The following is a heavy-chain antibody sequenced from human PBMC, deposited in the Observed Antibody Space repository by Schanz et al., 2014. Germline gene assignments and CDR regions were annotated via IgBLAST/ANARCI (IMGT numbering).Heavy chain of an antibody. V-gene: IGHV3-66*01. Sequence: EVRLLESGGGLVQPGGSLRLSCAASGFTVSSNYMSWVRQAPGKGLEWVSFIYGGSTYYTDSVKGRFTISRDNSKNTLYLQMNSLRAEDTAVYYCARTTNPFNFDSWPYLDYWGQGTLVTVSS. CDR2: IYGGST. CDR1: GFTVSSNY. J-gene: IGHJ4*02. D-gene: IGHD3-9*01. CDR3: ARTTNPFNFDSWPYLDY.